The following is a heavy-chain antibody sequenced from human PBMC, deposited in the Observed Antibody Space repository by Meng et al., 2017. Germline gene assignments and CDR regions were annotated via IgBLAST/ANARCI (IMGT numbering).Heavy chain of an antibody. J-gene: IGHJ4*02. Sequence: ASVKVSCKASGYTFTSYDINWVRQATGQGLEWMGWMNPNSGNTGYAQKFQGRVTITRNTSISTAYMELSSLRSEDTAVYYCTRASWRSSGSLLPLYWGQGTLVTVSS. V-gene: IGHV1-8*03. D-gene: IGHD3-10*01. CDR1: GYTFTSYD. CDR2: MNPNSGNT. CDR3: TRASWRSSGSLLPLY.